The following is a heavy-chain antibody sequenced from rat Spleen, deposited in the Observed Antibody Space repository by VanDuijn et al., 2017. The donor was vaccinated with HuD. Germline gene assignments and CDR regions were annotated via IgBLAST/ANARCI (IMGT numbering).Heavy chain of an antibody. J-gene: IGHJ1*01. CDR2: ISYDGSDT. D-gene: IGHD2-2*01. Sequence: EVQLVESDGGLVQPGGSLKLSCAASGFIFSDHFMAWVRQAPTMGLEWVATISYDGSDTYYRDSVKGRFTLSRDNAKSTLYLQMDSLKSEDTAAYYCTRAGYLRDWYFDFWGPKIMVTVSS. CDR1: GFIFSDHF. CDR3: TRAGYLRDWYFDF. V-gene: IGHV5-29*01.